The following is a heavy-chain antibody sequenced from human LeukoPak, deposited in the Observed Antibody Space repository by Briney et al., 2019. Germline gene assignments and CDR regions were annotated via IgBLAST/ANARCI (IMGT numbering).Heavy chain of an antibody. J-gene: IGHJ6*03. CDR3: ARVGIAAAGTDYYYMDV. V-gene: IGHV4-39*01. D-gene: IGHD6-13*01. CDR1: GGSISSSSYY. CDR2: IYYSGSI. Sequence: PSETLSLTCTVSGGSISSSSYYWGWIRQPPGKGLEWIGSIYYSGSIYYNPSLKSRVTISVDTSKNQFSLQLNSVTPEDTAVYYCARVGIAAAGTDYYYMDVWGKGTTVTISS.